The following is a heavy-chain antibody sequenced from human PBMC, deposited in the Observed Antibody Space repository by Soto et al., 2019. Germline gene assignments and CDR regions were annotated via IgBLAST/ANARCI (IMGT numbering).Heavy chain of an antibody. Sequence: SVKVSCKASGGTFYTYTFSWVRQAPGQGLEWMGSITPIYPITNYAEKFQGRLTVTADGSTNTAYMELNSLTSEDTAVYYWARIPRYSFPTSDDLDSWGQGTLVTVSS. CDR3: ARIPRYSFPTSDDLDS. J-gene: IGHJ4*02. CDR2: ITPIYPIT. CDR1: GGTFYTYT. V-gene: IGHV1-69*02. D-gene: IGHD5-18*01.